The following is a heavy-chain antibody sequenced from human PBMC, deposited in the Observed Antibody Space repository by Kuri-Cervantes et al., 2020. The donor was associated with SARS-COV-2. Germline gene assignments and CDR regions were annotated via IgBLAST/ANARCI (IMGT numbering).Heavy chain of an antibody. CDR3: AKDLVVVPAANVFELQGMDV. CDR1: GFTFSSYS. J-gene: IGHJ6*04. D-gene: IGHD2-2*01. V-gene: IGHV3-21*03. CDR2: ISSSSSYI. Sequence: GGSLRLSCAASGFTFSSYSMNWVRQAPGKGLEWVSSISSSSSYIYYADSVKGRFTISRDNAKNSLYLQMNSLRAEDTAVYYCAKDLVVVPAANVFELQGMDVWGKGTTVTVSS.